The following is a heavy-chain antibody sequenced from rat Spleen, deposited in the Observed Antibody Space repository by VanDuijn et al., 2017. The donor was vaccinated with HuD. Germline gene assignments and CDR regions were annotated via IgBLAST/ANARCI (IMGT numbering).Heavy chain of an antibody. J-gene: IGHJ2*01. CDR3: ARRHYGYTDYFDY. Sequence: EVQLVESGGGLVQPGRSLKLSCAASGFTFSHFPMAWVRQAPTKGLEWVATINPSGGSTYYRDAVKGRFTIPRDNAKSTLIMQMDRLRSEDTATYYWARRHYGYTDYFDYWGQGVMVTVSS. V-gene: IGHV5-29*01. CDR2: INPSGGST. CDR1: GFTFSHFP. D-gene: IGHD1-9*01.